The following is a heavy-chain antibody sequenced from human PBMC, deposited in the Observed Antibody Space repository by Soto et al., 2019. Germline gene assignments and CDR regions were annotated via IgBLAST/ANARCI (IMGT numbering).Heavy chain of an antibody. CDR1: GYIFTNHY. CDR3: ARADYCDSSGFYYDC. D-gene: IGHD3-22*01. CDR2: INPSGGST. V-gene: IGHV1-46*01. Sequence: ASVKVSCKESGYIFTNHYIHWVRQAPGQGLEWMGIINPSGGSTNYLQKFQGRITMTRDTSTSTVYMELSRLRSEHTAVYFCARADYCDSSGFYYDCWGQGSLVTVSS. J-gene: IGHJ4*02.